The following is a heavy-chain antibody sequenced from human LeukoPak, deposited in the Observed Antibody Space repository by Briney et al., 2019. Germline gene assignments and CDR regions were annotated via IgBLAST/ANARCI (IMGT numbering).Heavy chain of an antibody. J-gene: IGHJ4*02. CDR3: ARALSGYCSSTSCCYGY. Sequence: ASVKVSCKASGYTFTGYYMHWVRQAPGQGLEWMGWINPNSGGTNYAQKFQGRVTMTRDTSISTAYMELSRLRSDDTAVYYCARALSGYCSSTSCCYGYWGQGTLVTVSS. D-gene: IGHD2-2*01. CDR2: INPNSGGT. CDR1: GYTFTGYY. V-gene: IGHV1-2*02.